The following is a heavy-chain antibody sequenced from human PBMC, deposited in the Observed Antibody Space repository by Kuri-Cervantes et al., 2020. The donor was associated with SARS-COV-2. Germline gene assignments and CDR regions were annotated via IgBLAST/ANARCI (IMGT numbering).Heavy chain of an antibody. CDR1: GGSISSADYY. V-gene: IGHV4-30-4*01. Sequence: SCTVSGGSISSADYYWSWIRQPPGKGLEWIGYIYYSGSTYYNPSLKSRITISLDTSKNQFSLKLSSVTAADTAVYYCASCPGGLPYYYYGMDVWGQGTTVTVSS. CDR2: IYYSGST. J-gene: IGHJ6*02. CDR3: ASCPGGLPYYYYGMDV. D-gene: IGHD5-18*01.